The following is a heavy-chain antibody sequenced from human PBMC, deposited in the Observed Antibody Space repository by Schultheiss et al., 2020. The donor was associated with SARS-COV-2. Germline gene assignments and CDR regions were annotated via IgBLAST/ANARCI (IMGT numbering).Heavy chain of an antibody. CDR1: GFTFSSYS. CDR2: VSSSSGYI. D-gene: IGHD6-19*01. CDR3: AKAVAVAGPSDY. J-gene: IGHJ4*02. V-gene: IGHV3-21*01. Sequence: LSLTCAASGFTFSSYSMNWVRQAPGKGLEWVSSVSSSSGYIYYADSVKGRFTISRDNAKNSLYLQMNSLRAEDTAVYYCAKAVAVAGPSDYWGQGTLVTVSS.